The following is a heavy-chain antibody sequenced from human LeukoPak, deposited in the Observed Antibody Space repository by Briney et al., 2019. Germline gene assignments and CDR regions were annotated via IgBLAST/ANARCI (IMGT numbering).Heavy chain of an antibody. CDR1: GGSFSGYY. CDR2: IYHSGST. J-gene: IGHJ4*02. V-gene: IGHV4-34*01. CDR3: GRHPDIYPIPPVEY. D-gene: IGHD2-15*01. Sequence: SETLSLTCAVYGGSFSGYYWSWIRQPPGKGLEWIGEIYHSGSTYYNPSLRSRVTLSVDTSKNQFSLRLSSVTAADTAVYYCGRHPDIYPIPPVEYWGQGTLVTVSS.